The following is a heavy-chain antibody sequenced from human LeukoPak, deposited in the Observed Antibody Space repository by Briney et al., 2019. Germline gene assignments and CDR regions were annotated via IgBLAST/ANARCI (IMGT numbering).Heavy chain of an antibody. CDR3: ARGAPYCSSTSCSSYYYYYMDV. CDR2: IYHSGST. Sequence: SETLSLTCTVSGYSISSGYYWGWIRQPPGKWLEWIGSIYHSGSTYYNPSLKSRVTISVDTSKNQFSLKLSSVTAADTAVYYCARGAPYCSSTSCSSYYYYYMDVWGKGTTVTISS. CDR1: GYSISSGYY. V-gene: IGHV4-38-2*02. D-gene: IGHD2-2*01. J-gene: IGHJ6*03.